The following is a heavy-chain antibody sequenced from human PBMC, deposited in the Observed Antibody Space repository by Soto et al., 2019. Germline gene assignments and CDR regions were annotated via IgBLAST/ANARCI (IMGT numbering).Heavy chain of an antibody. CDR1: GFIFDDYA. CDR3: VKDVSSRHYDFTNFDY. D-gene: IGHD3-3*01. J-gene: IGHJ4*02. CDR2: IDWNRATT. Sequence: PGGSLRLSCIASGFIFDDYAIHWVRLIPGKGLEWVSGIDWNRATTGYADSVKGRFTLSRDNARNSVTLQMNSLRSEDTARYYCVKDVSSRHYDFTNFDYWGQGTLVTVSS. V-gene: IGHV3-9*01.